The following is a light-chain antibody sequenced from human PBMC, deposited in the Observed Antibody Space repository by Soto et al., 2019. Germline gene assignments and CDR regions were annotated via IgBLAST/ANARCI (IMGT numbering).Light chain of an antibody. CDR3: AAWDDSLSGYV. V-gene: IGLV1-47*01. CDR1: SSNIGSNY. J-gene: IGLJ1*01. CDR2: RSD. Sequence: QSVLTQPPSASGTPGQRVTISCSGSSSNIGSNYVCWYQHLPGTAPKLLIYRSDQRPSGVPDRFSGSKSGTSASLAISGLLSEDEADYYCAAWDDSLSGYVFGTGTKLTV.